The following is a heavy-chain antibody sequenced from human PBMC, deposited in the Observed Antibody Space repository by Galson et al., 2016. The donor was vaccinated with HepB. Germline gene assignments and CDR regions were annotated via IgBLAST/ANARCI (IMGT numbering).Heavy chain of an antibody. V-gene: IGHV2-5*02. D-gene: IGHD4-11*01. J-gene: IGHJ4*02. CDR2: IYWDDDK. CDR3: AHRYHRQEGYSF. CDR1: GFSLTTSGVG. Sequence: PALVKPTQTLTPTCTFSGFSLTTSGVGVGWIRQPPGKALEWLALIYWDDDKRYSPSLKSRLTIPKDTSKNQVVLTMTNMDPVDTATYYCAHRYHRQEGYSFWGQGTLVTVSS.